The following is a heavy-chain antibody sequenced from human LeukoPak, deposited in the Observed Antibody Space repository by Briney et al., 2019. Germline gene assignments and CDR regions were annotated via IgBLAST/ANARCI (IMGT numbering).Heavy chain of an antibody. Sequence: ASVKVSCKASGYTFTSYYMHWVRQAPGQGLEWMGIINPSGGSTSYAQKFQGRDTMTRDTSTSTVYMELSSLRSEDTAVYYCARALYSGSYYHWFDPWGQGTLVTVSS. V-gene: IGHV1-46*01. CDR2: INPSGGST. CDR1: GYTFTSYY. J-gene: IGHJ5*02. D-gene: IGHD1-26*01. CDR3: ARALYSGSYYHWFDP.